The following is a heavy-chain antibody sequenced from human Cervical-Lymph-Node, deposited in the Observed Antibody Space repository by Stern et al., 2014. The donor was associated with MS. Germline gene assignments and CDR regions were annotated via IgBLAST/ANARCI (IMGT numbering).Heavy chain of an antibody. D-gene: IGHD5-18*01. CDR2: IYPGESET. CDR1: GYRFATYW. Sequence: EVHLVESGAEVKKPGASLKISCKGSGYRFATYWIGWVRQMPGKGLEGMGIIYPGESETKYSPSFQGQVTITAEKSISTAYLHWSSLKASDTAMYYCARPGDDTAKYGLDVWGQGTTVTVSS. V-gene: IGHV5-51*03. J-gene: IGHJ6*02. CDR3: ARPGDDTAKYGLDV.